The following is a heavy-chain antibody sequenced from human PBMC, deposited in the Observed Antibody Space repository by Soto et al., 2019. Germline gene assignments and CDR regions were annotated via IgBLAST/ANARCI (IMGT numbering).Heavy chain of an antibody. CDR3: ARDRAYSYGSLGMDV. CDR1: GFTFSSYA. V-gene: IGHV3-30-3*01. Sequence: GGSLRLSCAASGFTFSSYAMHWVRQAPGKGLEWVAVISYDGSNKYYADSVKGRFTISRDNSKNTLYLQMNSLRAEDTAVYYCARDRAYSYGSLGMDVWGQGTTVTVSS. D-gene: IGHD5-18*01. J-gene: IGHJ6*02. CDR2: ISYDGSNK.